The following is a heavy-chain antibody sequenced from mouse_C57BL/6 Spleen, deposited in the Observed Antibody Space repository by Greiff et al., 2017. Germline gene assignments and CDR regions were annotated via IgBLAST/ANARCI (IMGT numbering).Heavy chain of an antibody. Sequence: EVQLQQSVAELVRPGASVKLSCTASGFSINNTYMHWVKQSPEQGLEWIGRIDPANGTTKYAPKFQGKATITADTSSNTAYLQLSSLTSEDTAIYYCALNWDFDYWGQGTTLTVSS. CDR2: IDPANGTT. D-gene: IGHD4-1*01. CDR3: ALNWDFDY. J-gene: IGHJ2*01. CDR1: GFSINNTY. V-gene: IGHV14-3*01.